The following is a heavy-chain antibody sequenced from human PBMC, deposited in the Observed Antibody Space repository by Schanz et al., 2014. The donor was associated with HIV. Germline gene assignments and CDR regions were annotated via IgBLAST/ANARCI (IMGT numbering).Heavy chain of an antibody. D-gene: IGHD2-15*01. Sequence: VQLVESGGGLVQPGGSLRLSCAASGFSFSNYAMHWVRQAPGKGLDWVAVISFDGNNKYYADSVKGRFTFSRDNSKNTLYLQMNSLRAEDTAVYYCALSRPSGYGGSWYFDLWGRGTLVAVSS. CDR2: ISFDGNNK. V-gene: IGHV3-30-3*01. CDR3: ALSRPSGYGGSWYFDL. CDR1: GFSFSNYA. J-gene: IGHJ2*01.